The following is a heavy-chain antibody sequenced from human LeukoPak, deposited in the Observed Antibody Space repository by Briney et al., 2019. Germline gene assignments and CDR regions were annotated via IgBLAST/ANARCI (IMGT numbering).Heavy chain of an antibody. V-gene: IGHV3-7*01. J-gene: IGHJ4*02. CDR1: GFTFSTYW. Sequence: GGSLRLSCAASGFTFSTYWMTWVRQAPGKGLEWVATIRQDGSQRYYVDSVKGRFTISRDNAKNSLFLEMNSLRAEDTAVYYCATQHYEDFDYWGQGTLVTVSS. CDR3: ATQHYEDFDY. CDR2: IRQDGSQR. D-gene: IGHD3-3*01.